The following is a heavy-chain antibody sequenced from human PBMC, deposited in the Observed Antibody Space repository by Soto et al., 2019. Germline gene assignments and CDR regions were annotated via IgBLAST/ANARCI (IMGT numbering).Heavy chain of an antibody. CDR3: EGSPDYGGNRFDY. J-gene: IGHJ4*02. CDR2: IIPIFGTA. CDR1: GGTFSSYA. V-gene: IGHV1-69*13. D-gene: IGHD4-17*01. Sequence: GASVKASCKASGGTFSSYAISWVRQAPGQGLEWMGGIIPIFGTANYAQKFQGRVTITADESTSTAYMELSSLRSEDTAVYYCEGSPDYGGNRFDYWGQGTLVTVSS.